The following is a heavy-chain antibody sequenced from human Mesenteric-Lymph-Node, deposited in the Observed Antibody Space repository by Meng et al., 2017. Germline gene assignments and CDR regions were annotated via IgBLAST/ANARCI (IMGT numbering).Heavy chain of an antibody. V-gene: IGHV3-23*01. CDR2: ISDLAVGT. CDR1: GFIFSNYA. Sequence: GESLKISCAASGFIFSNYAMGWVRQAPGKGLEWVSAISDLAVGTYYVDSVRGRFTISRDNSKNTLYLQMSSLRAEDTALYYCAKLLPSGGRQEAYLDSWGQGTLVTVSS. J-gene: IGHJ4*02. CDR3: AKLLPSGGRQEAYLDS. D-gene: IGHD2-15*01.